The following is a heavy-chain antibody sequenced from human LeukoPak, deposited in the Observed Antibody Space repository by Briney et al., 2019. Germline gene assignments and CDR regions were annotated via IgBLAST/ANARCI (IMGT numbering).Heavy chain of an antibody. CDR1: GFTFSSYG. J-gene: IGHJ2*01. Sequence: GGSLRLSCAASGFTFSSYGMHWVRQAPGKGLEWVAVISYDGSNKYYADSVKGRFTISRDNSKNTLYLQMNSLRAEDTAVYYCAREQLPYGDYAGYFDLWGRGTLVTVSS. CDR2: ISYDGSNK. V-gene: IGHV3-30*03. CDR3: AREQLPYGDYAGYFDL. D-gene: IGHD4-17*01.